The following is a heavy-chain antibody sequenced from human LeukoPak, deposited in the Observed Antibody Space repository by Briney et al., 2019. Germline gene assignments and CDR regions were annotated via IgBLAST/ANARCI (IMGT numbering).Heavy chain of an antibody. CDR1: GSSIRSYY. Sequence: KPSKTLSLTCTVSGSSIRSYYWSWIRQPPGKGLEWIGDINYSGSTTYTPSLNSRLTISLDTSKNQFSLKLSSVTAADTAVYYCARTYGSSGLGYFDLWGRGTLVTVSS. V-gene: IGHV4-59*01. J-gene: IGHJ2*01. CDR3: ARTYGSSGLGYFDL. CDR2: INYSGST. D-gene: IGHD6-13*01.